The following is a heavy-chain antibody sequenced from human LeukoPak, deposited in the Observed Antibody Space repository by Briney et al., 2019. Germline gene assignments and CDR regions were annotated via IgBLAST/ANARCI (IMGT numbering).Heavy chain of an antibody. Sequence: PGGSLRLSCAASGFTFDDYTMHWVRQAPGKGLEWVSLISWDGGSTYYADSVKGRFTISRDNSKNSLYLQMNSLRTEDTALYYCAKDISGARGNYDFWSGYLYYYYYGMDVWGQGTTVTVSS. V-gene: IGHV3-43*01. CDR2: ISWDGGST. CDR3: AKDISGARGNYDFWSGYLYYYYYGMDV. CDR1: GFTFDDYT. J-gene: IGHJ6*02. D-gene: IGHD3-3*01.